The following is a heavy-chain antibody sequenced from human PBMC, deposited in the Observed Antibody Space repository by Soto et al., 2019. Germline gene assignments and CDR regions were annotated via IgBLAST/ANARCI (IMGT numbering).Heavy chain of an antibody. CDR3: ARRGGYSVYGPPFDY. V-gene: IGHV4-59*01. CDR2: IYYSGST. J-gene: IGHJ4*02. D-gene: IGHD5-12*01. Sequence: QVQLQESGPGLVKPSETLSLTCTVSGGSISSYYWSWIRQPPGKGLEWIGYIYYSGSTNYNPSLKRRVPISVDPSKDQFSPKLRSGTAADTAVYYCARRGGYSVYGPPFDYWGQGTLVTVSS. CDR1: GGSISSYY.